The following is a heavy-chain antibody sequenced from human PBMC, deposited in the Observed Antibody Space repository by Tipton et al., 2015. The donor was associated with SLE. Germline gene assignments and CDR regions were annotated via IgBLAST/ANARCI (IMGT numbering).Heavy chain of an antibody. CDR1: GGSIRSYY. J-gene: IGHJ1*01. Sequence: TLSLTCTVSGGSIRSYYWSWIRQTPEKGLEWIASIYHSGSTNSGSTKYNPSLKSRVTISADTSKNQFSLKLNSVTAADTAVYYCAGPYGDYGFFKYWGQGARIIVSS. CDR3: AGPYGDYGFFKY. D-gene: IGHD4-17*01. V-gene: IGHV4-59*01. CDR2: IYHSGSTNSGST.